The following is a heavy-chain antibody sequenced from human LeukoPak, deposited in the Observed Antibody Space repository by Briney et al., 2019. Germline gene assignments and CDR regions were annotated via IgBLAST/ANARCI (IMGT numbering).Heavy chain of an antibody. CDR1: GGSISSSSYY. V-gene: IGHV4-39*01. D-gene: IGHD6-13*01. Sequence: SETLSLTCTVSGGSISSSSYYWGWIRQPPGKGLEWIGSIYYSGSTYYNPSLKSRVTISVDTSKNQFSLKLSSVTAADTAVYYCARGIAAAGGGLDYWGQGTLVIVSS. CDR3: ARGIAAAGGGLDY. J-gene: IGHJ4*02. CDR2: IYYSGST.